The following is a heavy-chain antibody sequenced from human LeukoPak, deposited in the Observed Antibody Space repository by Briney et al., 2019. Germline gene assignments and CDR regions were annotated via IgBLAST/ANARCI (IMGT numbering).Heavy chain of an antibody. CDR2: IIPIFGTA. CDR3: ARITTSPYYMDV. CDR1: GGTFSSYA. J-gene: IGHJ6*03. V-gene: IGHV1-69*13. D-gene: IGHD1-1*01. Sequence: SVKVSCKASGGTFSSYAISWVRQAPGQGLEWMGGIIPIFGTANYAQKFQGRVTIIADESTSTAYMELSSLRSEDTAVYYCARITTSPYYMDVWGKGTTVTVSS.